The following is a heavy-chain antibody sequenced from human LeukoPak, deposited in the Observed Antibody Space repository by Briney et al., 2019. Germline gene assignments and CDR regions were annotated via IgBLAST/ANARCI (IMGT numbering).Heavy chain of an antibody. CDR1: GFTFSNYW. V-gene: IGHV3-7*03. CDR2: IKQDGSEK. CDR3: ARVDGIAVAPDDAFDV. J-gene: IGHJ3*01. D-gene: IGHD6-19*01. Sequence: GGSLRLSCVASGFTFSNYWMSWVRQAPGKGLEWVASIKQDGSEKYYVDSVKGRFDISRDNAKNSLYLQMNSLGVEDTAVYYCARVDGIAVAPDDAFDVWGQGTMVTVSS.